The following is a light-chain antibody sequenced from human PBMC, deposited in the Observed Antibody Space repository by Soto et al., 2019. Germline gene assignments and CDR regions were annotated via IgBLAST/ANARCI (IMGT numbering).Light chain of an antibody. V-gene: IGLV2-14*01. CDR2: EVS. CDR1: SSDVGGYNY. Sequence: QSALTQPASVSGSPGQSITISCTGTSSDVGGYNYVSWYQQHPGKAPKLMIYEVSNRPSGVSNRFSGSKSGNTASLTISGLQAEDEADYYCSSYTSSTPVFGRGTKLTVL. CDR3: SSYTSSTPV. J-gene: IGLJ2*01.